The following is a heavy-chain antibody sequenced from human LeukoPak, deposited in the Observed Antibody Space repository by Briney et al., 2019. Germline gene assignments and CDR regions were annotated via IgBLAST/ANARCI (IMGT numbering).Heavy chain of an antibody. J-gene: IGHJ4*02. CDR1: EFIFRNYG. CDR3: AKDSVFRSGSVFDY. D-gene: IGHD3-10*01. CDR2: ISGSGGST. V-gene: IGHV3-23*01. Sequence: GRSLRLSCAASEFIFRNYGMHWVRQAPGKGLEWVSAISGSGGSTYYADSVKGRFTISRDNSKNTLYLQMNSLRAEDTAVYYCAKDSVFRSGSVFDYWGQGTLVTVSS.